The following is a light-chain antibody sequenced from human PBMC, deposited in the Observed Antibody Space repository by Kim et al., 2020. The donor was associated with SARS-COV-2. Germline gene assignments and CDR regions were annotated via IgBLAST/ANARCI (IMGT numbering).Light chain of an antibody. CDR1: SSDVGGYIY. J-gene: IGLJ1*01. V-gene: IGLV2-14*03. CDR2: DVS. CDR3: CSYATGSAYV. Sequence: QSALTQPASVSGSPGQSITISCTGTSSDVGGYIYVSWYQQHPGTAPKLLIYDVSHRPSGVSNRFSGSKSGNTASLTISGLQTDDEADYYCCSYATGSAYVFGNGTKVTVL.